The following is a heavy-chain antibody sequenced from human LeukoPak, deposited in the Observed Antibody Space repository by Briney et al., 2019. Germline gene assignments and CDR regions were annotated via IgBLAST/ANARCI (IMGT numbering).Heavy chain of an antibody. CDR3: ARGGQSKYDSSGYLNYFDY. J-gene: IGHJ4*02. D-gene: IGHD3-22*01. V-gene: IGHV3-64*01. CDR2: ISSNGGST. CDR1: GFTFSSYV. Sequence: GGSLRLSCAASGFTFSSYVMYWVRQAPGKGLEYVSSISSNGGSTYYANSVKGRFTISIDNSKNTLYLQMGSLRAEDMAVYYCARGGQSKYDSSGYLNYFDYWGQGTLVTVSS.